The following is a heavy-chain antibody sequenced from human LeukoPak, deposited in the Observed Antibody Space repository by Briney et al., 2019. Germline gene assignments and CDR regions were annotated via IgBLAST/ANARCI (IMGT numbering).Heavy chain of an antibody. Sequence: SETLSLTCTVSGDSISSYYWSWIRQPPGKGLEWIGYIYTSGGTNYIPSLKGRVTISIDTSKNQFSLKLSAVTAADSAVYYCARLTRLSTSPDRYYLDYWGQGTLVTVSS. V-gene: IGHV4-4*09. CDR1: GDSISSYY. CDR2: IYTSGGT. D-gene: IGHD6-6*01. CDR3: ARLTRLSTSPDRYYLDY. J-gene: IGHJ4*02.